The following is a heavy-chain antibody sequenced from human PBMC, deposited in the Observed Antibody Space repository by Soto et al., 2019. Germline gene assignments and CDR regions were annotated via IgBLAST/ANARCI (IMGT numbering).Heavy chain of an antibody. D-gene: IGHD3-10*01. CDR3: ARERSGGGGNWFDP. J-gene: IGHJ5*02. CDR2: MNPNSGNT. V-gene: IGHV1-8*01. CDR1: GYTFTSYD. Sequence: QVQLVQSGAEVKKPGASVKVSCKASGYTFTSYDINWVRQATGQGLEWMGWMNPNSGNTAYAQKFQGRGTMTRNTPLSTAHMGLSSLRSEDTAVYYFARERSGGGGNWFDPWGQGTLVTVSS.